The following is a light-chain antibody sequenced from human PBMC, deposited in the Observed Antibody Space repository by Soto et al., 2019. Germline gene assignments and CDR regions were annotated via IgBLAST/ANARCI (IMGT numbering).Light chain of an antibody. V-gene: IGLV1-40*01. CDR2: EVS. Sequence: QSVLTQPPSVSGAPGQRVTISCTGSSSNIGAGHDVHWYQQLPGTAPKLMIYEVSKRPSGVPDRFSGSKSGNTASLTISGLQAADEADYYCSLYTSENAYVFGTGTKVTVL. CDR3: SLYTSENAYV. J-gene: IGLJ1*01. CDR1: SSNIGAGHD.